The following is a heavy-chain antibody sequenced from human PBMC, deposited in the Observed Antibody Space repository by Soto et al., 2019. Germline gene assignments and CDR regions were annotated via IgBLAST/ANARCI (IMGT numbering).Heavy chain of an antibody. Sequence: GGSLRLSCAASGFTFSSYAMSWARQAPGKGLEWVSAISGSGGSTYYADSVKGRFTISRDNSKNTLYLQMNSLRAEDTSEYYCSKDNYQFGAGTFRGLHYYYYGMNVWGQGTRVTVSS. CDR2: ISGSGGST. CDR3: SKDNYQFGAGTFRGLHYYYYGMNV. CDR1: GFTFSSYA. V-gene: IGHV3-23*01. J-gene: IGHJ6*02. D-gene: IGHD6-13*01.